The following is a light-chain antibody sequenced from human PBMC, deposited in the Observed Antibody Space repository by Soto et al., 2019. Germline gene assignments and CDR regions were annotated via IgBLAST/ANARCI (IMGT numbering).Light chain of an antibody. CDR2: SAS. J-gene: IGKJ1*01. CDR1: RNIYSY. Sequence: DIQMTQSPSSLSASVGGEVTIACRASRNIYSYLNWYQQKPGKAPKLLMYSASTLQSGVPSRFSGSGSGTDFTLSISSLQPEDSGTYYCQQSYSSPWTFGQGTKVEIK. CDR3: QQSYSSPWT. V-gene: IGKV1-39*01.